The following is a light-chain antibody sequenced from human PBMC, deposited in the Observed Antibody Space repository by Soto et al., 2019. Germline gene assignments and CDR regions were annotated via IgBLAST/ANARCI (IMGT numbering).Light chain of an antibody. V-gene: IGKV1-5*03. CDR3: QQYNSYWT. CDR2: KAF. CDR1: QSISSW. J-gene: IGKJ1*01. Sequence: DIQMTQSPSTLSASVGDRVTITCRASQSISSWLAWYKQKPGKAPKLLIYKAFSLERGVPSRFSGSGSETDFTFTFSSLQPDDFATYYCQQYNSYWTFGQGTKV.